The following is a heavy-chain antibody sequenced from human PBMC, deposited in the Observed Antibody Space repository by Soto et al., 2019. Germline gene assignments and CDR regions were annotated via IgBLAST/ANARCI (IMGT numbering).Heavy chain of an antibody. V-gene: IGHV3-66*01. Sequence: HPGGSLRLSCAASGFTVSSNYMSWVRQAPGKGLEWVSVINSGGSIYYADSVKGRFTISRDNAKNSLYLQMNSLRAEDTAVYYCARVNYDFWSGYYTGPLDYWGQGTLVTVSS. CDR3: ARVNYDFWSGYYTGPLDY. J-gene: IGHJ4*02. CDR2: INSGGSI. CDR1: GFTVSSNY. D-gene: IGHD3-3*01.